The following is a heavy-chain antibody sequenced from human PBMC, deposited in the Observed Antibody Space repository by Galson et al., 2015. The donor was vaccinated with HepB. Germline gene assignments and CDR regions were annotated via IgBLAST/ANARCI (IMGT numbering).Heavy chain of an antibody. CDR1: GFTFSDYY. Sequence: SLRLSCAASGFTFSDYYMSWIRQAPGKGLEWVSYISSSSSYTYYADSVKGRFTISRDNAKNSLYLQMNSLRAEDTAVYYCARVIAVAGLLRGPLDYWGQGTLVTVSS. D-gene: IGHD6-19*01. J-gene: IGHJ4*02. CDR3: ARVIAVAGLLRGPLDY. V-gene: IGHV3-11*06. CDR2: ISSSSSYT.